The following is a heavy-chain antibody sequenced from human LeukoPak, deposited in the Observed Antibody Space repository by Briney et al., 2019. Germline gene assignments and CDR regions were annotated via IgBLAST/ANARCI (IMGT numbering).Heavy chain of an antibody. J-gene: IGHJ6*02. CDR1: GGTFSSYA. D-gene: IGHD6-13*01. CDR2: IIPIFGTA. CDR3: ARDPTAAGTRYGMDV. Sequence: ASVKVSCKASGGTFSSYAISWVRQAPGQGLEWMGGIIPIFGTANYAQKSQGRVTITADESTSTAYMELSSLRSEDTAVYYCARDPTAAGTRYGMDVWGQGTTVTVSS. V-gene: IGHV1-69*13.